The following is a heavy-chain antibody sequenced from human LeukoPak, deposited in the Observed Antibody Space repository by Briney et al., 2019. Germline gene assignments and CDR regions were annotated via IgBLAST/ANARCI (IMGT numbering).Heavy chain of an antibody. CDR3: ARVVVAATAWFDP. J-gene: IGHJ5*02. D-gene: IGHD2-15*01. CDR2: IYHSGST. Sequence: PSETLSLTCAVSGGSISSGGYSWSWIRQPPGKGLEWIGYIYHSGSTYYNPSLKSRVTISVDTSKNQFSLKLSSVTAADTAVYYCARVVVAATAWFDPWGQGTLVTVSS. CDR1: GGSISSGGYS. V-gene: IGHV4-30-2*01.